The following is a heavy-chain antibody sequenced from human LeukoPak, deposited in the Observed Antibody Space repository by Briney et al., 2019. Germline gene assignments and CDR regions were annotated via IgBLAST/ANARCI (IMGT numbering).Heavy chain of an antibody. D-gene: IGHD3-22*01. CDR2: ISGSGGST. CDR3: AKAGYYDSSGRYFDY. Sequence: GGSLRLSCAASGFTFSSYGMHWVRQAPGKGLEWVSAISGSGGSTYYADSVKGRFTISRDNSKNTLYLQMNSLRAEDTAVYYCAKAGYYDSSGRYFDYWGQGTLVTVSS. J-gene: IGHJ4*02. CDR1: GFTFSSYG. V-gene: IGHV3-23*01.